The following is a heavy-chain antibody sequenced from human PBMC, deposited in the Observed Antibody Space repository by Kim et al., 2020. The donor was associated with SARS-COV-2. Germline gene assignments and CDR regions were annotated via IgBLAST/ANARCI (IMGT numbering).Heavy chain of an antibody. Sequence: SETLSLTCTVSGGSISSYYWSWIRQPPGKGLEWIGYIYYSGSTNYNPSLKSRVTISVDTSKNQFSLKLSSVTAADTAVYYCAGSVPPNRLLPAAPYYYYGMDVWGQGTTVTVSS. CDR2: IYYSGST. D-gene: IGHD2-2*01. J-gene: IGHJ6*02. CDR3: AGSVPPNRLLPAAPYYYYGMDV. V-gene: IGHV4-59*13. CDR1: GGSISSYY.